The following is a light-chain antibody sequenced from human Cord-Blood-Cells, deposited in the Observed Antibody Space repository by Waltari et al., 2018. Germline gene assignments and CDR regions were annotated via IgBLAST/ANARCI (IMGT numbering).Light chain of an antibody. CDR3: QSADSSGTWV. Sequence: SYELTQPPSVSVSPGQTARLTCSGDALPNQYAYWYQQKPGQAPVLVIYKDSERPSGIPERFSGSSSGTTVTLTISGVQAEDEADYYCQSADSSGTWVFGGGTKLTVL. CDR2: KDS. CDR1: ALPNQY. J-gene: IGLJ3*02. V-gene: IGLV3-25*02.